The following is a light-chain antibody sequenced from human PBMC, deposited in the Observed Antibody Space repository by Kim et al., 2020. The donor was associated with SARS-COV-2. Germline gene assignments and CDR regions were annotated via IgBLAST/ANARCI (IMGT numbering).Light chain of an antibody. CDR3: QQYGSTPYT. CDR2: EAF. CDR1: QSVGSSL. Sequence: EIVLTQSPGTLSLSPGERATLSCRASQSVGSSLLAWYQQKPGQAPRLLIYEAFKRVAGIPDRFSGSGSGTDFTLTISRPEPEDFAMYYCQQYGSTPYTFGQGTSWRS. J-gene: IGKJ2*01. V-gene: IGKV3-20*01.